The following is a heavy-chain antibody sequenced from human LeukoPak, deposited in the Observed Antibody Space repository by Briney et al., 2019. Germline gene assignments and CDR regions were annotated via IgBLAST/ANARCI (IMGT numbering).Heavy chain of an antibody. CDR3: ARGPGTWYYY. CDR2: INHSGST. D-gene: IGHD6-13*01. J-gene: IGHJ4*02. V-gene: IGHV4-4*02. CDR1: GGSISSSNW. Sequence: SSETLSLTCAVSGGSISSSNWWSWVRQPPGKGLEWIGEINHSGSTNYNPSLKSRVTISIDTSKNQFSLKLSSVTAADTALYYCARGPGTWYYYWGQGTLVTVSS.